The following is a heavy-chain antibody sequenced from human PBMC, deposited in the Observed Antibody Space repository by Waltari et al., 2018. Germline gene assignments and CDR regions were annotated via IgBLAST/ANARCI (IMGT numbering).Heavy chain of an antibody. CDR2: IHLDDSGT. CDR3: ARAGHMDVWGKGTTVTVMDV. J-gene: IGHJ6*03. V-gene: IGHV5-51*01. CDR1: GYNFTNYW. D-gene: IGHD3-16*01. Sequence: EVQLVQTGAEVKKPGESLKISCKGSGYNFTNYWINWVRQKPGKGLEWVGIIHLDDSGTRYSPAFQGQVTFSADKSINSAYLQWSSLKTSDTAIYYCARAGHMDVWGKGTTVTVMDVWGKGTTVTVSS.